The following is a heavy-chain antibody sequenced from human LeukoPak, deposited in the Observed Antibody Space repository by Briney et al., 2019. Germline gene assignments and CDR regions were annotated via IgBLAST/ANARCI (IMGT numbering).Heavy chain of an antibody. Sequence: GGSLRLSCAASGFTFSGYALTWVRQAPGKGLEWVSTISDSDDTTFYAESVKGRFTTSRDNSKNTLYLQMNSLRAEDTATYHCSRDRSGNYYWGQGILVAVSS. CDR2: ISDSDDTT. V-gene: IGHV3-23*01. D-gene: IGHD1-26*01. J-gene: IGHJ4*02. CDR3: SRDRSGNYY. CDR1: GFTFSGYA.